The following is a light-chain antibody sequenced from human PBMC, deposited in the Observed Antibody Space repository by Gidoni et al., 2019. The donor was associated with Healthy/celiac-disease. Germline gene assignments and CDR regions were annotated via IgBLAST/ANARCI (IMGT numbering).Light chain of an antibody. V-gene: IGKV3-20*01. CDR3: QQYGSSPKT. J-gene: IGKJ1*01. CDR1: QSVSSSY. Sequence: EIVWTQSPGTLSLSPGERATLSCRASQSVSSSYLAWYQQKPGQAPRLLIYGASSRATGIPDRFSGRGSGTDFTLTISRLEPEDFAVYYCQQYGSSPKTFGQGTKVEIK. CDR2: GAS.